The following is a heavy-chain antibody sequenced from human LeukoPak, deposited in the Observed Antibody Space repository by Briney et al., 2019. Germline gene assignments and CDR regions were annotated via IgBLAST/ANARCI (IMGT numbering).Heavy chain of an antibody. Sequence: GGSLRLSCAASGFTFSNYWMNWVRQAPGKGLEWVANLKQDGSEKYYVDSVKGRFTISRDNAKNSLYLQMNSLRAEDTALYYCAREERSGSYFYYMDVWGQGTTVTVSS. J-gene: IGHJ6*02. D-gene: IGHD3-10*01. CDR2: LKQDGSEK. CDR1: GFTFSNYW. CDR3: AREERSGSYFYYMDV. V-gene: IGHV3-7*05.